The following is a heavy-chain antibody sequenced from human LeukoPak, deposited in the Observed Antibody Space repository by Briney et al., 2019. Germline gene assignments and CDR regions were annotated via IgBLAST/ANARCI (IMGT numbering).Heavy chain of an antibody. CDR2: ISGSGGST. Sequence: GGSLRLSCAASGFTFTNYAMNWVRQAPGNGLEWVSGISGSGGSTYYAASVKGRFTISRDNSKNTLYLQMNSLRAEDTAVYYRAKGGSYYYDTSGYFGYWGQGTLVTVSS. V-gene: IGHV3-23*01. CDR3: AKGGSYYYDTSGYFGY. J-gene: IGHJ4*02. D-gene: IGHD3-22*01. CDR1: GFTFTNYA.